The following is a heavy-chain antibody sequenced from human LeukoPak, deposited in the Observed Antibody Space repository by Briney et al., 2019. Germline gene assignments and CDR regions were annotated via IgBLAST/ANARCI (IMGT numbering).Heavy chain of an antibody. J-gene: IGHJ3*02. V-gene: IGHV4-31*03. CDR1: GGSISSGGYY. CDR3: ARTYDSSGPLPSVAFDI. CDR2: IYYSGST. Sequence: SETLSLTCTVSGGSISSGGYYWSWIRQHPGKGLEWIRYIYYSGSTYYNPSLKSRVTISVDTSKNQFSLKLSSVTAADTAVYYCARTYDSSGPLPSVAFDIWGQGTMVAVSS. D-gene: IGHD3-22*01.